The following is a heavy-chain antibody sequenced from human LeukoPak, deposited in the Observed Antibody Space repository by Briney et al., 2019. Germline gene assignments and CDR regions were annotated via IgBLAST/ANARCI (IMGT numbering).Heavy chain of an antibody. CDR2: IYYSGST. CDR3: ARNHCSSTRCYWFDP. Sequence: PSETLSLTCTVSGGSINSGDYYWSWIRQPPGKGLEWIGYIYYSGSTYYNPSLKSRVTISVDTSKNQFSLKLNSVTAADTAVYYCARNHCSSTRCYWFDPWGQGNLVTVPP. V-gene: IGHV4-30-4*01. J-gene: IGHJ5*02. D-gene: IGHD2-2*01. CDR1: GGSINSGDYY.